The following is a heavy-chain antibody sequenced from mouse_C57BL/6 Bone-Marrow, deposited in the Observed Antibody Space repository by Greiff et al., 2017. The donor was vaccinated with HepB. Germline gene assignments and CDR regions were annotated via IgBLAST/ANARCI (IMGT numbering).Heavy chain of an antibody. Sequence: VKLMESGAELVRPGASVTLSCKASGYTFTDYEMHWVKQTPVHALEWIGAIDPETGGTAYNQKFKGKAILTADKSSSTAYMELRSLTSEDSAVYYCTRLERYFDVWGTGTTVTVSS. J-gene: IGHJ1*03. CDR2: IDPETGGT. V-gene: IGHV1-15*01. CDR3: TRLERYFDV. CDR1: GYTFTDYE.